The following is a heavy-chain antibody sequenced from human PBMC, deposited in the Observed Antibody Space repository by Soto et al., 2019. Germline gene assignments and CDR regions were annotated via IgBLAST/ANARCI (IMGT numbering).Heavy chain of an antibody. Sequence: QVQLVQSGAGVKKPGASVRLSCKASGYTFTPYPIHWVRQAPGQNLEWMGWINNGNGNTDYSQQFKDRVTITRDTSASTVYMELTSLRSEDTALYYCAREPLCGGRCYDNWFDPWGQGTLVTVSS. J-gene: IGHJ5*02. D-gene: IGHD2-15*01. CDR3: AREPLCGGRCYDNWFDP. CDR1: GYTFTPYP. CDR2: INNGNGNT. V-gene: IGHV1-3*04.